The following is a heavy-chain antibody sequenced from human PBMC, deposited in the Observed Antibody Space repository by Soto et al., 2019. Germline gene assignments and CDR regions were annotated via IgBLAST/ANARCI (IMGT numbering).Heavy chain of an antibody. V-gene: IGHV3-33*01. Sequence: PGGSLRLSCAASGFTFSSYGMHWVRQAPGKGLEWVAVIWYDGSNKYYADSVRGRFTISRDNSKNTLYLQMNSLRAEDTAVYCCARDIQDTAMVTYYYYGMDVWGQGTTVTVSS. CDR3: ARDIQDTAMVTYYYYGMDV. CDR2: IWYDGSNK. D-gene: IGHD5-18*01. CDR1: GFTFSSYG. J-gene: IGHJ6*02.